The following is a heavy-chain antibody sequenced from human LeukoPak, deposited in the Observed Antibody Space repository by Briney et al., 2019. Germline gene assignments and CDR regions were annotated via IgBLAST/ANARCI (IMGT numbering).Heavy chain of an antibody. Sequence: GGSLRLSCAASGFTFNTYSMHWVRQAPGKGLEWVSAISGSGGSTYYADSVKGRFTISRDNSKNTLYLQMNSLRAEDTAVYYCATLGVVPAVRGIDYWGQGTLVTVSS. V-gene: IGHV3-23*01. CDR1: GFTFNTYS. CDR2: ISGSGGST. D-gene: IGHD2-2*01. J-gene: IGHJ4*02. CDR3: ATLGVVPAVRGIDY.